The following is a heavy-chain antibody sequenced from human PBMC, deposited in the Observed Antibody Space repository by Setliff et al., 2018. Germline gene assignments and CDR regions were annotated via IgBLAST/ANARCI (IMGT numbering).Heavy chain of an antibody. Sequence: PGGSLRLSCAASGFTSNMYGVHWVRQAPGRGLEWVAYVHYDENERHYADSVKGRFTISRDDNTVYLQMNSLRPEDTSVYFCAKLGIDDFDIWGQGTMVTVSS. CDR2: VHYDENER. CDR1: GFTSNMYG. V-gene: IGHV3-30*02. J-gene: IGHJ3*02. D-gene: IGHD7-27*01. CDR3: AKLGIDDFDI.